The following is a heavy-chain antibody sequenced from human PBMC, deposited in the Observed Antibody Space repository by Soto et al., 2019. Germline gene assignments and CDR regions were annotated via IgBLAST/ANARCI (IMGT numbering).Heavy chain of an antibody. V-gene: IGHV3-23*01. CDR2: ISGSGGST. CDR3: AKDIFRGQIVVVTAMGGVEV. J-gene: IGHJ6*02. CDR1: GFTFSSYA. D-gene: IGHD2-21*02. Sequence: EVQLLESGGGLVQPGGSLRLSCAASGFTFSSYAMSWVRQAPGKGLEWVSTISGSGGSTYYVDSVKGRLTISRDNSXXTXYXXMTSLRAEDTAVYYCAKDIFRGQIVVVTAMGGVEVWGQGTTVTVSS.